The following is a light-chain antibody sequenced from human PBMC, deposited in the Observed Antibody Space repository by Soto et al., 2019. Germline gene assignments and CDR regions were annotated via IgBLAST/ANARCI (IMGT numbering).Light chain of an antibody. CDR2: GAS. CDR3: QQYGSAPT. CDR1: QSVSSSY. J-gene: IGKJ1*01. Sequence: EIVLTQSPGTLSLSPGERDTLSCRASQSVSSSYLAWYQQKPGQAPRLLIYGASSRATGIPDRFSGSGSGTDFTLTISRLEPEDFAVYYCQQYGSAPTFGPWTKVEIK. V-gene: IGKV3-20*01.